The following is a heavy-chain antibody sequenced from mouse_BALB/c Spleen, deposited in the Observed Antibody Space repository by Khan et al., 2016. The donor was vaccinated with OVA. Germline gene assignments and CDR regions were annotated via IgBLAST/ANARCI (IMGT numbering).Heavy chain of an antibody. CDR1: GYSLTSDYA. Sequence: EVQLQESGPGLVKPSQSLSLTCTVTGYSLTSDYAWNWIRQFPGNKLEWMGYISYSGSTNYNPSLKSRISITRDTSKNQFFLQLNSVTTEDTATYYCARDGSRYNYAMDYWGQGTSVTVSS. D-gene: IGHD2-3*01. J-gene: IGHJ4*01. CDR3: ARDGSRYNYAMDY. V-gene: IGHV3-2*02. CDR2: ISYSGST.